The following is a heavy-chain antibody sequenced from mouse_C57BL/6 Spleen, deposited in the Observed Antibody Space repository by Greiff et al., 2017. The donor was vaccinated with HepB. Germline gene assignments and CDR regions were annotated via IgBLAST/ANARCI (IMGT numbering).Heavy chain of an antibody. CDR1: GYTFTSYW. D-gene: IGHD3-1*01. Sequence: QVQLQQSGAELVKPGASVKLSCKASGYTFTSYWMQWVKQRPGQGLEWIGEIDPSDSYTNYNQKFKGKATLTVDTSSSTAYMQLSSLTSEDSAVYYCARRAGDYAMDYWGQGTSVTVSS. V-gene: IGHV1-50*01. CDR2: IDPSDSYT. CDR3: ARRAGDYAMDY. J-gene: IGHJ4*01.